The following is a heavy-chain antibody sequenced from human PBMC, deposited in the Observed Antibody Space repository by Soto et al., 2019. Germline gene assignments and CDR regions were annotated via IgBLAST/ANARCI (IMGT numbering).Heavy chain of an antibody. Sequence: SGGSLTLSCATSGFTFSDYFMDWIRQAPGKGLEWVVRVRRRANNFSTEDAASVKGRLTISRYDSENSLYLQMNNLKTEDTAVYYCSRYILTTCVRYSYXWGQGTLVTLSX. D-gene: IGHD4-4*01. J-gene: IGHJ4*02. V-gene: IGHV3-72*01. CDR1: GFTFSDYF. CDR3: SRYILTTCVRYSYX. CDR2: VRRRANNFST.